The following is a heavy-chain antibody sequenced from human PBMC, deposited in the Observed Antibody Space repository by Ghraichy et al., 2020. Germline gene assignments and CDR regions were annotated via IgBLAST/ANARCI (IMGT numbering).Heavy chain of an antibody. V-gene: IGHV3-23*01. Sequence: GESLNISCAASGFIFNTYAMRWVRQAPGKGLEWVSSITDSGDNTFYADSVKGRFTISRDNSKNTLFLQMNTLRAEDSAIYYCAKGAPRGTYLFEYWGQGTLVSVSS. J-gene: IGHJ4*02. CDR1: GFIFNTYA. CDR3: AKGAPRGTYLFEY. CDR2: ITDSGDNT. D-gene: IGHD2/OR15-2a*01.